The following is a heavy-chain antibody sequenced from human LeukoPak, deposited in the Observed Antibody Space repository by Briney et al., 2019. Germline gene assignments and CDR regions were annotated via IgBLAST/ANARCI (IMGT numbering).Heavy chain of an antibody. CDR2: ISWNSGDL. CDR3: ARRSGDRAFDI. D-gene: IGHD3-10*01. V-gene: IGHV3-9*03. Sequence: GRSLRLSCAASGFTFENSATHWVRRAPGKGLEWVSGISWNSGDLIYADSVKGRFTISRDNAKNSLYLQMNSLRLEDMALYYCARRSGDRAFDIWGQGTMVTVSS. CDR1: GFTFENSA. J-gene: IGHJ3*02.